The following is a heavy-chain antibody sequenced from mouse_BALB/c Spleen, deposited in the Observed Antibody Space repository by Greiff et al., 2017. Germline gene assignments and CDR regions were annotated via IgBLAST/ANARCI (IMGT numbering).Heavy chain of an antibody. CDR3: ARDYDARDGFAY. CDR2: INPGSGGT. Sequence: QVQLQQSGAELVRPGTSVKVSCKASGYAFTNYLIEWVKQRPGQGLEWIGVINPGSGGTNYNEKFKGKATLTADKSSSTAYMQLSSLTSDDSAVYFCARDYDARDGFAYWGQGTLVTVSA. CDR1: GYAFTNYL. D-gene: IGHD2-3*01. J-gene: IGHJ3*01. V-gene: IGHV1-54*01.